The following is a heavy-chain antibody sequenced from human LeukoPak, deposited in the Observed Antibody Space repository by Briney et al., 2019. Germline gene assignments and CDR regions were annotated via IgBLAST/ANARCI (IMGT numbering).Heavy chain of an antibody. CDR2: LRRSGGKA. Sequence: ASVKVSCKASGYTFTSYYIHWVRQAPGQGLKWMGILRRSGGKASYPQNFQVSVTMTMDMSASTVHMELGTPTSEDTAMYYCAREPPESFRFDYWGQGALVTVS. D-gene: IGHD3-16*02. CDR1: GYTFTSYY. V-gene: IGHV1-46*01. CDR3: AREPPESFRFDY. J-gene: IGHJ4*02.